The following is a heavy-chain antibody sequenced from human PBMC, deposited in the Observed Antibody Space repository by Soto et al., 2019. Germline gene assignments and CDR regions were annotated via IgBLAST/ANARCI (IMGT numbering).Heavy chain of an antibody. CDR3: VRGDNWNDEASDY. J-gene: IGHJ4*02. D-gene: IGHD1-1*01. Sequence: GESLKISCAASGFMFSNHGMHWVRQAPGKGLEWVAVIWPDGNNKYYADSVKGRFTISRDNSKNTVYLQMNSLRAEDTAVYYCVRGDNWNDEASDYWGQGTLVTVSS. CDR2: IWPDGNNK. CDR1: GFMFSNHG. V-gene: IGHV3-33*01.